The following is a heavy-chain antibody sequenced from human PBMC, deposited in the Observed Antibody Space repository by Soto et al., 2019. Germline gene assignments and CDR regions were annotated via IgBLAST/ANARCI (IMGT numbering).Heavy chain of an antibody. D-gene: IGHD5-12*01. CDR1: GGSFSSFG. CDR3: AREGSGYNL. V-gene: IGHV1-69*13. CDR2: IIPVFGRP. Sequence: GASVKVSCKASGGSFSSFGISWVRQAPGQGLEWMGGIIPVFGRPNYAQRFRGGLTITADESTNTVYLELIDLRSEDTAVYYCAREGSGYNLWGQGTQVTVSS. J-gene: IGHJ1*01.